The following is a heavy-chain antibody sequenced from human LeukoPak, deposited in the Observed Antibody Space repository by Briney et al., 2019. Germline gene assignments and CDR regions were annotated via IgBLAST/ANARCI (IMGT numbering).Heavy chain of an antibody. Sequence: GGSLRLSCAASGFTFSSYAMSWVRQAPGKGLEWVSAISGSGGSTYYADSVKGRFTISRDNSKNTLYLQMNSLRAEDTAVYYCAKGGYSSGWSPERLDYFDYWGQGTLVTVSS. D-gene: IGHD6-19*01. J-gene: IGHJ4*02. CDR1: GFTFSSYA. CDR2: ISGSGGST. V-gene: IGHV3-23*01. CDR3: AKGGYSSGWSPERLDYFDY.